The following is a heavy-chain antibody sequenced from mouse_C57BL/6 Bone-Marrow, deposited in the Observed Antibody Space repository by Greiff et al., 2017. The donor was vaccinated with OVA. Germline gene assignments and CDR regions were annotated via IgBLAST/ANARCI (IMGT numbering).Heavy chain of an antibody. CDR2: ISGGGGNT. V-gene: IGHV5-9*01. D-gene: IGHD2-10*02. J-gene: IGHJ1*03. CDR1: GFTFSSYT. Sequence: DVLLVESGGGLVQPGGSLKLSCAASGFTFSSYTMSWVRQTPEKRLEWVATISGGGGNTYSPDSVKGRCTISRDNAKNTLYLQMSSLRSEDTAFYYCASAYGNYWYFDVWGTGTTVTVSS. CDR3: ASAYGNYWYFDV.